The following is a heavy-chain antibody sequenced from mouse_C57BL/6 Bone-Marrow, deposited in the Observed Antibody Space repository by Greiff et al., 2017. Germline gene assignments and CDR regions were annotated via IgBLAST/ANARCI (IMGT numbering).Heavy chain of an antibody. D-gene: IGHD1-1*01. CDR3: AIGDYYGSSPYLYFDV. J-gene: IGHJ1*03. CDR1: GYTFTSYW. Sequence: VQLQQPGAELVKPGASVKLSCKASGYTFTSYWMHWVKQRPGRGLEWIGRIDPNSGGTKYNEKFKSKATLTVDKPSSTAYMQLSSLTSEDSAVYYCAIGDYYGSSPYLYFDVWGTGTTVTVSS. V-gene: IGHV1-72*01. CDR2: IDPNSGGT.